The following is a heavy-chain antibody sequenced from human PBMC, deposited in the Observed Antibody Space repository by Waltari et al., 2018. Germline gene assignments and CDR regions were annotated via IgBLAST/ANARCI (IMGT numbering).Heavy chain of an antibody. J-gene: IGHJ4*02. Sequence: EVQLLESGGGLVQPGGSLRLSCADSGFSFSNYAMNWIRQVPGKGLEWVSAASDSGGSSYYADSVKGRFTISRDNSKNMLYLQMKYLSAEDTALYYCAKDLLPTGVFDYWGQGALVTVSS. D-gene: IGHD3-10*01. V-gene: IGHV3-23*01. CDR3: AKDLLPTGVFDY. CDR2: ASDSGGSS. CDR1: GFSFSNYA.